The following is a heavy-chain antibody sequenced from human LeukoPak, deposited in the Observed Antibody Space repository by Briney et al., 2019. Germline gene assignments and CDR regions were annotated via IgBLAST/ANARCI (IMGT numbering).Heavy chain of an antibody. J-gene: IGHJ3*02. CDR2: ITSDGSST. Sequence: GGSLRLSCAASGFTFSSYWMHWVRQAPGKGLVWVSRITSDGSSTSYADSVKGRFTISRDNAKNTLYLQMNSLRAEDTAVYCCARDGEDDASDIWGQGTMVTVSS. CDR1: GFTFSSYW. V-gene: IGHV3-74*01. CDR3: ARDGEDDASDI.